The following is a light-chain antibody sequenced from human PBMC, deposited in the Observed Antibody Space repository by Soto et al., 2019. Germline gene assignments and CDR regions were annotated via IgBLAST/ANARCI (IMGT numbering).Light chain of an antibody. CDR3: QSYDFSLSGSRV. Sequence: SALTQPPSVSWAPGQGATISFPGSSSNLGAGYDVHWYQQLPGTAPKLLIYGNSNRPSGVPDRFSGSKSGTSASLAITGLQAEDEADYYCQSYDFSLSGSRVFGTGTKVTVL. J-gene: IGLJ1*01. CDR1: SSNLGAGYD. V-gene: IGLV1-40*01. CDR2: GNS.